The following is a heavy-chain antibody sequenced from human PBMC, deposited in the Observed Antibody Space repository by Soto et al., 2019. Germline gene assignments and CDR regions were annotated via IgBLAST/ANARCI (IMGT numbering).Heavy chain of an antibody. J-gene: IGHJ6*02. D-gene: IGHD3-3*01. CDR1: GFTFSSYG. Sequence: QVQLVESGGGVVQPGRSLRLSCAASGFTFSSYGMHWVRQAPGKGLEWVAVISYDGSNKYYADSVKGQFTISRDNSKNTLYLQMNSLRAEDTAVYYCAKIGHYDFWRSSGMDVWGQGTTVTVSS. CDR2: ISYDGSNK. CDR3: AKIGHYDFWRSSGMDV. V-gene: IGHV3-30*18.